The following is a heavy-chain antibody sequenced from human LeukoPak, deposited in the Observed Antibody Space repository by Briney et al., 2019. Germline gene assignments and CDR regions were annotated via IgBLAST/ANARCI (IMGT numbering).Heavy chain of an antibody. J-gene: IGHJ6*04. V-gene: IGHV4-59*01. CDR3: AREYYDFWSGSMDV. D-gene: IGHD3-3*01. CDR2: IYYSGST. CDR1: GGSISSYY. Sequence: SETLSLTCTVSGGSISSYYWSWIRQPPGKGLEWIGYIYYSGSTNYNPSLKSRVTISVDTSKNQFSLKLSSVTAADTAVYYCAREYYDFWSGSMDVWGKGTMVTVSS.